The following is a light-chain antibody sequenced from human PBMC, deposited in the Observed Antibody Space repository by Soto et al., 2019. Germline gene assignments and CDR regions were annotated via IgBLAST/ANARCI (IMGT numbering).Light chain of an antibody. V-gene: IGKV1-5*01. J-gene: IGKJ1*01. CDR3: QHYNSYSEA. CDR2: GAS. Sequence: DIQMTQSPSALSASVGDRATITCRASESISSNLNWYQQKPVTAPNLLMFGASTLQSGVPSRFSGSGSGTEFTLTISSLQPDDFATYYCQHYNSYSEAFGQGTKVDIK. CDR1: ESISSN.